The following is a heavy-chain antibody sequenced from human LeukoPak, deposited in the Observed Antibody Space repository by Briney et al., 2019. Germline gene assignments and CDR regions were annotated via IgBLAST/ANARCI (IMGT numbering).Heavy chain of an antibody. V-gene: IGHV3-66*01. D-gene: IGHD1-1*01. CDR3: TKSPKTGFLFHY. CDR1: GFTVSSNY. CDR2: IYGGVNT. Sequence: PGGSLSLSCAASGFTVSSNYMSWVRQAPGKGLEWVSVIYGGVNTVYADSVQGRFTISRDNSKNTLYLQMSSLRAEDTAVYYCTKSPKTGFLFHYWGKGTLVTVSS. J-gene: IGHJ4*02.